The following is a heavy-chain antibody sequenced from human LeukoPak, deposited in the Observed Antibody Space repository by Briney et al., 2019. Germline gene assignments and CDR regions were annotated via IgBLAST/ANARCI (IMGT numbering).Heavy chain of an antibody. CDR3: ARVVAAAGTSYNFDY. CDR2: INPSGGST. CDR1: GYTFTSYY. D-gene: IGHD6-13*01. Sequence: ASVKVSCKASGYTFTSYYMHWVRQAPGQGLEWMGIINPSGGSTSYAQKFQGRVTITRNTSISTAYMELSSLRSEDTAVYYCARVVAAAGTSYNFDYWGQGTLVTVSS. V-gene: IGHV1-46*01. J-gene: IGHJ4*02.